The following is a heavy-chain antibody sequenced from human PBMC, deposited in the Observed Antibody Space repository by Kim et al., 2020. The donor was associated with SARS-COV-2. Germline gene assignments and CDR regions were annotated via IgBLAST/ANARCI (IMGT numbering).Heavy chain of an antibody. CDR1: GFTFSSYG. CDR2: ISYDGSNK. V-gene: IGHV3-30*03. J-gene: IGHJ4*02. CDR3: STTTMADY. D-gene: IGHD5-18*01. Sequence: GGSLRLSCAASGFTFSSYGMHWVRQAPGKGLEWVAVISYDGSNKYYADSVKGRFTISRDNSKNTLYLQMNSLRAEDTAVYYCSTTTMADYWGQGTLVTVS.